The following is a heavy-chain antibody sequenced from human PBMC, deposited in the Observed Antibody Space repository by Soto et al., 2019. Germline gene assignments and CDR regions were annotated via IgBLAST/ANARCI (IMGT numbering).Heavy chain of an antibody. Sequence: ASETLSLTCTVSGGSISSYYWSWIRQPPGKGLEWIGYIYYSGSTNYNPSLKSRVTISVDTSKNQFSLKLSSVTAADTAVYYCARWGQLHLDYWGEGTLVTVSS. CDR1: GGSISSYY. D-gene: IGHD6-6*01. V-gene: IGHV4-59*01. CDR3: ARWGQLHLDY. J-gene: IGHJ4*02. CDR2: IYYSGST.